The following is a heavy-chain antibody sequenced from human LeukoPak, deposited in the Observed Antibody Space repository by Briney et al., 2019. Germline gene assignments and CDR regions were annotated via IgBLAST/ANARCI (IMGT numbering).Heavy chain of an antibody. V-gene: IGHV1-69*04. CDR3: ARVGSAYSSSHFDY. CDR2: IIPILGIA. D-gene: IGHD6-13*01. CDR1: GGTFSSYA. Sequence: APVKVSCKASGGTFSSYAISWVRQAPGQGLEWTGRIIPILGIANYAQKFQGRVTITADKSTSTAYMELSSLRSEDTAVYYCARVGSAYSSSHFDYWGQGTLVTVSS. J-gene: IGHJ4*02.